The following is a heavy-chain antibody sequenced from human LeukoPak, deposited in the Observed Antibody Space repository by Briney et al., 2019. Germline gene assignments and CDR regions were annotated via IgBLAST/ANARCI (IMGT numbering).Heavy chain of an antibody. CDR2: ISYDGSNK. D-gene: IGHD3-22*01. V-gene: IGHV3-30*04. Sequence: PGGSLRLSCAASGFTFSSYAMHWVRQAPGKGLEWVAVISYDGSNKYYADSVKGRFTISRDNSKNTLYLQMNSLRAEDTAVYYCARVKYYDSPERGYFDYWGQGTLVTVSS. CDR1: GFTFSSYA. CDR3: ARVKYYDSPERGYFDY. J-gene: IGHJ4*02.